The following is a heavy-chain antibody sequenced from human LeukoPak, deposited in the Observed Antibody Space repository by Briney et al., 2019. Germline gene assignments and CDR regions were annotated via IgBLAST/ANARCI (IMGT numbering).Heavy chain of an antibody. J-gene: IGHJ4*02. D-gene: IGHD3-22*01. CDR3: ARSGGDNYYDSSGYLY. Sequence: SETLSLTCAVSGGSISSGGYSWSWIRQPPGKGLEWIGYIYHSGSTYYNPSLKSRVTISVDRSKNQFSLKLSSVTAADTAVYYCARSGGDNYYDSSGYLYWGQGTLVTVSS. V-gene: IGHV4-30-2*01. CDR2: IYHSGST. CDR1: GGSISSGGYS.